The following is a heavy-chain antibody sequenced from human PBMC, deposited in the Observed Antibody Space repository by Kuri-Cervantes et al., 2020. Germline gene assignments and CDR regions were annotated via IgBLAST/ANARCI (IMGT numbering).Heavy chain of an antibody. D-gene: IGHD3-10*01. V-gene: IGHV4-38-2*01. CDR3: ARAGPGNTMVRGVITRPRYFDY. J-gene: IGHJ4*02. Sequence: SETLSLTCGVSGYPISNGYYWGWIRQPPGKGLEWIAITYHTGSTYYNPSLKSRVTISVDTSRNQFSLKLSSVTAADTAVYYCARAGPGNTMVRGVITRPRYFDYWGQGTLVTVSS. CDR2: TYHTGST. CDR1: GYPISNGYY.